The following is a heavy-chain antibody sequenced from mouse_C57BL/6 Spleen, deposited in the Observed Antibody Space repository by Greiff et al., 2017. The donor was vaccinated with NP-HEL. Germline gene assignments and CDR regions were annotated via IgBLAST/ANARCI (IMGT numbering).Heavy chain of an antibody. CDR1: GYTFTSYW. Sequence: VQLQQSGAELAKPGASVKLSCKASGYTFTSYWMHWVKQRPGQGLEWIGYINPSSGYTKYNQKFKDKATLTADKSSSTADMQLSCLTDEDSAVYYCAPTYGSNEEYYFDYWGQGTTLTVSS. J-gene: IGHJ2*01. CDR3: APTYGSNEEYYFDY. V-gene: IGHV1-7*01. D-gene: IGHD1-1*02. CDR2: INPSSGYT.